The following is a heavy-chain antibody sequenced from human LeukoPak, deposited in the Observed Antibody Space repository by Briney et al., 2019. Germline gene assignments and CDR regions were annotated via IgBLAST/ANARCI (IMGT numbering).Heavy chain of an antibody. Sequence: PSETLSLTCAVSGGSIFSSNWWSWVRQPPGKGLEWIGQIFHSGSTSYSPSLKSRVTISVDTSKNQFSLKLSSVTAADTAVYYCAREDSSSWYAGVWFDYWGQGTLVTVSS. D-gene: IGHD6-13*01. CDR2: IFHSGST. J-gene: IGHJ4*02. V-gene: IGHV4-4*02. CDR3: AREDSSSWYAGVWFDY. CDR1: GGSIFSSNW.